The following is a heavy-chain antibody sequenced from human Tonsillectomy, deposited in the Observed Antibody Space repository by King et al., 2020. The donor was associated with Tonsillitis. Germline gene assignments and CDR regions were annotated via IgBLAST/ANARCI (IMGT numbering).Heavy chain of an antibody. CDR1: GYSFTSYW. CDR2: IDPSDSYI. Sequence: VQLVESGAEVKKPGESLRISCKGSGYSFTSYWISWVRQKPGKGLEWMGRIDPSDSYIYDSPSFQGHVTISVEKSISTAYLQWSSLKASDTAMYYCARPRGTKMDLGDFDLWGQGTLVTVSS. J-gene: IGHJ4*02. D-gene: IGHD1/OR15-1a*01. CDR3: ARPRGTKMDLGDFDL. V-gene: IGHV5-10-1*03.